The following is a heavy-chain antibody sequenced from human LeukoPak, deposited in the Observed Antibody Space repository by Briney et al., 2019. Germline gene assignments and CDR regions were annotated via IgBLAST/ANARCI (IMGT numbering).Heavy chain of an antibody. Sequence: PSETLSLTCTVSGGSISSGSYYWSWIRQPAGKGLEWIGRIYTSGSTNYNPSLKSRVTISVDTSKNQFSLKLSSVTAADTAVYYCTKDSTSHFWTGHYMDVWGKGTTVTVSS. J-gene: IGHJ6*03. CDR3: TKDSTSHFWTGHYMDV. V-gene: IGHV4-61*02. D-gene: IGHD3-3*02. CDR2: IYTSGST. CDR1: GGSISSGSYY.